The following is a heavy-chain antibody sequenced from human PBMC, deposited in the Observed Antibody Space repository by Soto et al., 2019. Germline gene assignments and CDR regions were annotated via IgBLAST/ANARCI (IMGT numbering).Heavy chain of an antibody. V-gene: IGHV4-59*11. D-gene: IGHD4-4*01. CDR3: ARGSDYSKVGY. J-gene: IGHJ4*02. Sequence: QVQLQESGPGLVKPSETLSLTCTVSGASITTHYWSWIRQPPGQGLEWIGYIYYSGNTNYNPSLKSRVTISADTSQNQVSLKLTSVTAADTAVYYCARGSDYSKVGYWGQGTLVTVSS. CDR1: GASITTHY. CDR2: IYYSGNT.